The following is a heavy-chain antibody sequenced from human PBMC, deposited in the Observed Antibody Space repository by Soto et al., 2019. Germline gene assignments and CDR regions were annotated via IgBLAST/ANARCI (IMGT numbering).Heavy chain of an antibody. Sequence: GGSLRLSCAASGFTFSSYGMHWVRQAPGKGLEWVAVISYDGSNKYYADSVKGRFTISRDNSKNTLYLQMNSLRAEDTAVYYCAKGGMTTVTRYYYYMDVWGKWTTVTVSS. CDR2: ISYDGSNK. D-gene: IGHD4-17*01. J-gene: IGHJ6*03. CDR1: GFTFSSYG. V-gene: IGHV3-30*18. CDR3: AKGGMTTVTRYYYYMDV.